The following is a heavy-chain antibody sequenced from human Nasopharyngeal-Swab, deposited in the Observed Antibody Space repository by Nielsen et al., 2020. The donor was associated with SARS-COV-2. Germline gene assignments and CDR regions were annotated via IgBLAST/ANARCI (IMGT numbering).Heavy chain of an antibody. J-gene: IGHJ6*03. CDR1: GGTLNGFH. Sequence: SETLSLTCVALGGTLNGFHWTWIRQTPGKGLEWIGVINDRGSGNYTPSLRSRVTISAGTSNIQFSLKLNSVTAADTAVYYCARGQDAYYYIDVWGEGTTVTVSS. CDR3: ARGQDAYYYIDV. D-gene: IGHD2-15*01. CDR2: INDRGSG. V-gene: IGHV4-34*01.